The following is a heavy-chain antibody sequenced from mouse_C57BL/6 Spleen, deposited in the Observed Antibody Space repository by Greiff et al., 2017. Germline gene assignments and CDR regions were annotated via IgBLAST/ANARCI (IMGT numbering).Heavy chain of an antibody. J-gene: IGHJ3*01. CDR3: TRQRLRVSLAY. CDR1: GFTFSDAW. D-gene: IGHD2-2*01. CDR2: IRNKANNHAT. Sequence: EVKLMESGGGLVQPGGSMKLSCAASGFTFSDAWMDWVRQSPEKGLEWVAEIRNKANNHATYYAESVKGRFTISRDDSKSSVYLQMNSLRAEDTGIYYCTRQRLRVSLAYWGQGTLVTVSA. V-gene: IGHV6-6*01.